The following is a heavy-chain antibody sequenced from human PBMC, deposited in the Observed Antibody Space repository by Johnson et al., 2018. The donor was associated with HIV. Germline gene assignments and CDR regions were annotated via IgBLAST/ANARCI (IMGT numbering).Heavy chain of an antibody. V-gene: IGHV3-30-3*01. J-gene: IGHJ3*02. CDR3: AREARGLWRLRLGELSFLPNLHAFDI. D-gene: IGHD3-16*02. CDR2: ISYDGSNK. CDR1: GFTFSSYA. Sequence: QEQLVESGGGVVQPGRSLRLSCAASGFTFSSYAMHWVRQAPGKGLEWVAVISYDGSNKYYADSVKGRFTISRDNSKNTLYLQMNSLRAEDTAVYYCAREARGLWRLRLGELSFLPNLHAFDIWGQGTMVTVSS.